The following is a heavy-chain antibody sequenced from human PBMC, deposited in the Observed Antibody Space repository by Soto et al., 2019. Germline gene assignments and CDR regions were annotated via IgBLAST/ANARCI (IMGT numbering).Heavy chain of an antibody. D-gene: IGHD6-19*01. CDR1: GFTFSDYA. V-gene: IGHV3-30*18. J-gene: IGHJ4*02. CDR2: VSHDGRNT. CDR3: GKGGRQGLVTSDFNY. Sequence: VQLVESGGGVVQPGRSLRLSCAASGFTFSDYAMHWVRQAPGKGLEWVAVVSHDGRNTHYADSVKGRFTISRDSSKNTTARERTGLRAGDTAVYYWGKGGRQGLVTSDFNYWGQGARVTVSS.